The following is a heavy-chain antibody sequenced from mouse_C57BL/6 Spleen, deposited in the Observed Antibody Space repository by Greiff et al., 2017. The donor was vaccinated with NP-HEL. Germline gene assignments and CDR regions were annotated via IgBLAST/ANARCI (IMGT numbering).Heavy chain of an antibody. J-gene: IGHJ4*01. Sequence: EVHLVESGGGLVKPGGSLKLSCAASGFTFSSYAMSWVRQTPEKRLEWVATISDGGSYTYYPDNVKGRFTISRDNAKNNLYLQMSHLKSEDTAMYYCATELFYAMDYWGQGTSVTVSS. CDR3: ATELFYAMDY. CDR1: GFTFSSYA. V-gene: IGHV5-4*01. D-gene: IGHD1-1*01. CDR2: ISDGGSYT.